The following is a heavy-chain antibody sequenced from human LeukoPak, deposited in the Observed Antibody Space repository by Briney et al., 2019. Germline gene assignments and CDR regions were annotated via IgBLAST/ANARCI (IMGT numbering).Heavy chain of an antibody. V-gene: IGHV4-59*01. Sequence: PSETLSLTCTVSGASISSDYWSWIRQPPGMGLEWIGDIHYTGTTNYNPSLKSRVTISVDTSKTQFSLKVNSVTAADTAVFYCARDRYYYDSSGYRFDYWGQGTLVTVSS. D-gene: IGHD3-22*01. CDR2: IHYTGTT. J-gene: IGHJ4*02. CDR1: GASISSDY. CDR3: ARDRYYYDSSGYRFDY.